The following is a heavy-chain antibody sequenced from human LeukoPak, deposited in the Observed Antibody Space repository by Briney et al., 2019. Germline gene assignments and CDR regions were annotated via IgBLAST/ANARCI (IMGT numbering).Heavy chain of an antibody. CDR1: GFTFSSYA. J-gene: IGHJ5*02. CDR3: AKVGSGCSSTSCYAASYLDP. D-gene: IGHD2-2*01. Sequence: GGSLRLSCAASGFTFSSYAMHWVRQAPGKGLEWVAVISYDGSNKYYADSVKGRFTISRDNAKNSVYLQMNSLRAEDTALYYCAKVGSGCSSTSCYAASYLDPWGQGTLVTVSS. CDR2: ISYDGSNK. V-gene: IGHV3-30-3*01.